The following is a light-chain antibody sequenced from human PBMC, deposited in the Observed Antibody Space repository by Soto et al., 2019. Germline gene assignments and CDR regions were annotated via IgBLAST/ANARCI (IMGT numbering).Light chain of an antibody. CDR1: QDISSA. J-gene: IGKJ4*01. CDR3: QQFNDFPLT. CDR2: DAS. Sequence: IELTQSPSSLSASVGDRDTITCRAGQDISSALAWYQQKPGKAPKLLLYDASSLDAGVPSRFSGSGSGTDFTLSITSLRPEDFATYYCQQFNDFPLTFGGGTKVQIK. V-gene: IGKV1D-13*01.